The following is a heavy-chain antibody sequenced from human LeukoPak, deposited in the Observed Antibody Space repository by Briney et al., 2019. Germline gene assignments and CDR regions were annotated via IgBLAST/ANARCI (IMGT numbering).Heavy chain of an antibody. Sequence: SSETLSLTCTVSGGSISSSSHYWGWIRQPPGKGLEWIGSIYYSGSTYYNPSLKSRVTISVDTSKNQFSLKLSSVTAADTAVYYCARVLIEQQLAKHAFDIWGQGTMVTVSS. V-gene: IGHV4-39*01. CDR3: ARVLIEQQLAKHAFDI. CDR1: GGSISSSSHY. J-gene: IGHJ3*02. CDR2: IYYSGST. D-gene: IGHD6-13*01.